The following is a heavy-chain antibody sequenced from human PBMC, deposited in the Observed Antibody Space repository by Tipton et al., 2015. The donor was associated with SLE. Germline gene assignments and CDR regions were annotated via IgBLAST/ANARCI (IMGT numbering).Heavy chain of an antibody. J-gene: IGHJ6*02. Sequence: TLSLTCTVSGDSISGHYWSWIRQPPGKGLEWIAFIYSIESTTSTPSLKSRVTQSVDTSKNQFSLNLSSVTAADTAVYYCARVMRYYYYYGMDIWGQGTTVTVPS. V-gene: IGHV4-59*11. CDR3: ARVMRYYYYYGMDI. CDR1: GDSISGHY. CDR2: IYSIEST. D-gene: IGHD2-8*01.